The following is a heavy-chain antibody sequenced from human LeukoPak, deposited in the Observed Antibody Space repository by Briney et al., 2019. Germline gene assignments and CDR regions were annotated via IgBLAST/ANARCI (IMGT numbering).Heavy chain of an antibody. J-gene: IGHJ4*02. CDR2: ITGSGGST. D-gene: IGHD2-8*01. CDR3: AKDLAGCSDS. Sequence: PGGSRRRSCAASGFTFSSFPMTWVRLAPGKGLEWVSTITGSGGSTYYAESVKGRFTISRDNSKNTLYLQMTSLRGEDTALYYCAKDLAGCSDSWGQGTLVTVSS. V-gene: IGHV3-23*01. CDR1: GFTFSSFP.